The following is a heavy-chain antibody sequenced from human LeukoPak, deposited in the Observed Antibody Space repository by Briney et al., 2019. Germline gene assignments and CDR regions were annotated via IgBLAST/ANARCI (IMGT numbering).Heavy chain of an antibody. CDR3: ARVRITFGGVIVPYFDY. CDR2: ISSSSSTI. Sequence: QSGGSLRLSCAASGFTFSSYSMNWVRQARGKGLEWVSYISSSSSTIYYADSVMGRFTISRDNAKNSLYLQMNSLRAEDTAVYYCARVRITFGGVIVPYFDYWGQGTLVTVSS. CDR1: GFTFSSYS. V-gene: IGHV3-48*04. J-gene: IGHJ4*02. D-gene: IGHD3-16*02.